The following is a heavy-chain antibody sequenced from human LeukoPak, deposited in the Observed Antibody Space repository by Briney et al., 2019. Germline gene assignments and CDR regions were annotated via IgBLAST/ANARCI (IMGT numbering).Heavy chain of an antibody. Sequence: GGSLRLSCAASGFTFSSYSMNWVRQAPGKGLEWVSSISSSSSYIYYADSVKGRFTISRDNAKNSLYLQMNSLRAEDTAVYYCARVKKDIVVVPAAIGYYYYMDVWGKGTTVTVSS. CDR2: ISSSSSYI. V-gene: IGHV3-21*04. CDR3: ARVKKDIVVVPAAIGYYYYMDV. D-gene: IGHD2-2*02. CDR1: GFTFSSYS. J-gene: IGHJ6*03.